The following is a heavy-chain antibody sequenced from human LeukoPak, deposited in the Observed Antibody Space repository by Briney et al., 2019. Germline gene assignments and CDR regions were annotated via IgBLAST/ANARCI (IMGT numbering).Heavy chain of an antibody. CDR2: INPDGGNT. Sequence: ASVKVSCKASGYTFTNSYIHWVRQAPGQVLEWMGLINPDGGNTNYAQNFQGRVTLTRDTSTSTVYMELSSLRSEDTAVYYCARVAAEVVGLPGAIGFGWLRRDYYYMDVWGKGTTVTVSS. J-gene: IGHJ6*03. V-gene: IGHV1-46*01. CDR1: GYTFTNSY. D-gene: IGHD2-2*02. CDR3: ARVAAEVVGLPGAIGFGWLRRDYYYMDV.